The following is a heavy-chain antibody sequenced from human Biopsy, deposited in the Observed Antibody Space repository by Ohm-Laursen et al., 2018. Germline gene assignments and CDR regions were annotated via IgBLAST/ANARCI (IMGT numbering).Heavy chain of an antibody. Sequence: GTLSLTCAVFGKTFSDYQWSWIRQPPGKGLEWIGQINQAGATNYNPSLKSRVSISADASKYEFSLRLTSVAAADTAVYLCGNEVHGRDYWGLGAQVTVSS. CDR1: GKTFSDYQ. CDR3: GNEVHGRDY. CDR2: INQAGAT. D-gene: IGHD2-15*01. J-gene: IGHJ4*02. V-gene: IGHV4-34*08.